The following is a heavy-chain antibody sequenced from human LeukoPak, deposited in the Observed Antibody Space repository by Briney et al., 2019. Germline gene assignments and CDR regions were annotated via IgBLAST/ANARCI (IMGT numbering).Heavy chain of an antibody. CDR1: GDSVSSNSAG. J-gene: IGHJ4*02. CDR2: TCYRSKWYN. Sequence: SQTLSLTCAISGDSVSSNSAGWNWIRQSPSRGLEWLGRTCYRSKWYNDYAVSVKSRITINPDTSKNQFSLQLNSVTPEDTAVYYCARGMYYYDSSGLFMYYFDYWGQGTLVTVSS. CDR3: ARGMYYYDSSGLFMYYFDY. V-gene: IGHV6-1*01. D-gene: IGHD3-22*01.